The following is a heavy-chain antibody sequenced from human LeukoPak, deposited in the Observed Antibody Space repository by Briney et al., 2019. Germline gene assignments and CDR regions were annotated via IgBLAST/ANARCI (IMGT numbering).Heavy chain of an antibody. J-gene: IGHJ4*02. CDR3: ARAYSGNAPNDY. Sequence: ASVKVSCKASGYTFTSYYVHWVRQAPGQGLEWMGIISPSGDSTTYAQKFQGRVTMSRDTSTSTVSMELSSLRSEDTAVYYCARAYSGNAPNDYWGQGTLVTVSS. V-gene: IGHV1-46*01. CDR1: GYTFTSYY. CDR2: ISPSGDST. D-gene: IGHD5-12*01.